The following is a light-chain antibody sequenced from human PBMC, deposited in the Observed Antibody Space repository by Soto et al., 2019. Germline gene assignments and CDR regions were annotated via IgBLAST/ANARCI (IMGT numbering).Light chain of an antibody. CDR1: SSDVGGFNS. CDR2: DVT. Sequence: QSALTQPASMCGSPGQSITISCTGTSSDVGGFNSVSWYQQHPGKAPKLMIYDVTNRPSGISDRFSGSKSGNTASLTISGLQAEDEADYYCSSYTSSSTLDVFGTGTKLTVL. CDR3: SSYTSSSTLDV. V-gene: IGLV2-14*03. J-gene: IGLJ1*01.